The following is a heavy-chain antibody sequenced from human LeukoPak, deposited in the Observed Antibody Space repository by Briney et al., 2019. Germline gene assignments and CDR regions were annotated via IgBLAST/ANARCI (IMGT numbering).Heavy chain of an antibody. CDR2: INSDGSSI. J-gene: IGHJ4*02. V-gene: IGHV3-74*01. Sequence: GGSLRLSCAASGFTFSSYWMHWVRQAPGKGLVWVSRINSDGSSITYVDSVKGRFTISRDDAKNTLYLQMNSLRAEDTAVYYCARAPTTVTTFVYWGQGTLVTVSS. CDR1: GFTFSSYW. CDR3: ARAPTTVTTFVY. D-gene: IGHD4-17*01.